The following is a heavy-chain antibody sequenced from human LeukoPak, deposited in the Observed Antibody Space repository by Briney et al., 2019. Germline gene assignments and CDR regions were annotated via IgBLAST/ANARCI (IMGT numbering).Heavy chain of an antibody. CDR3: AKYISGWYYFDY. Sequence: PGGSLRLSCAASGFTFSYAMSWVRQAPGKGLEWVSAITGSGTSTYYADSVKGRFTISRDNSENTLYLQMNSLRAEDTAVYYCAKYISGWYYFDYWGQGTLVTVSS. D-gene: IGHD6-19*01. J-gene: IGHJ4*02. V-gene: IGHV3-23*01. CDR2: ITGSGTST. CDR1: GFTFSYA.